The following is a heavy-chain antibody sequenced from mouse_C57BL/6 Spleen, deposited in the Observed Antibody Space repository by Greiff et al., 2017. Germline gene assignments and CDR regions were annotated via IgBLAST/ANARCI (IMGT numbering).Heavy chain of an antibody. CDR3: ARKGNSIYAMDY. CDR1: GSTFTSYW. Sequence: QVPLQQPGAELVKPGASVKLSCKASGSTFTSYWIHWVKQRPGQGLEWIGMIHPNSGSTYYNEKFKSKATLTVDKSSSTAYMQLSSLTSEDSAVYYCARKGNSIYAMDYWGQGTSVTVSS. V-gene: IGHV1-64*01. D-gene: IGHD2-10*02. J-gene: IGHJ4*01. CDR2: IHPNSGST.